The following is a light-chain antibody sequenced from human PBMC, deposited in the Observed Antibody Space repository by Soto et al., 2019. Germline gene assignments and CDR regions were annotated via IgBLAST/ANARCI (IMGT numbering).Light chain of an antibody. V-gene: IGLV3-1*01. J-gene: IGLJ2*01. CDR1: KSGVKY. CDR3: QAWDSSTVV. CDR2: QDS. Sequence: SYELTQPPSVSVSPGQTASITCSGDKSGVKYACWYQQKPGQSPVLVIYQDSKRRSGIPARFSGSNSGNTATLTIGGTQAMDEADYSCQAWDSSTVVFGGGTKLTVL.